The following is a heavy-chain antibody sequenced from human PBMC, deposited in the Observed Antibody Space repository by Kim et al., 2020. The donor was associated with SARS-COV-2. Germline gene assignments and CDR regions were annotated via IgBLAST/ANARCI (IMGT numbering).Heavy chain of an antibody. CDR3: ARRPGGDRTTPGFDY. J-gene: IGHJ4*02. CDR2: IYYSGST. D-gene: IGHD2-21*02. CDR1: GGSISSSSYY. Sequence: SETLSLTCTVSGGSISSSSYYWGWIRQPPGKGLEWIGSIYYSGSTYYNPSLKSRVTISVDTSKNQFSLKLSSVTAADTAVYYCARRPGGDRTTPGFDYWGQGTLVTVSS. V-gene: IGHV4-39*01.